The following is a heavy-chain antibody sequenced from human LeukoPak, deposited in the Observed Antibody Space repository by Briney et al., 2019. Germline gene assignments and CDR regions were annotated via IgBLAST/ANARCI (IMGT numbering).Heavy chain of an antibody. Sequence: GGSLRLSCAVSGFTFSGNYTSWVRQAPGKGLEWVSLIYSGGTTYYADSVKGRFTISRDNSKNTLYLQMNSLRAEDTAVYYCARRAGGYSHPYDYWGQGILVTVSS. CDR3: ARRAGGYSHPYDY. CDR2: IYSGGTT. D-gene: IGHD4-23*01. CDR1: GFTFSGNY. V-gene: IGHV3-53*01. J-gene: IGHJ4*02.